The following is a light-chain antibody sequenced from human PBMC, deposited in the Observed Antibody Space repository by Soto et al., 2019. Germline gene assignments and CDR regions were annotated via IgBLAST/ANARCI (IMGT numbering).Light chain of an antibody. CDR3: VAWDGSLSGWV. J-gene: IGLJ3*02. CDR2: RND. Sequence: QSVLTQPPSASGTPGQRVTISCSGSSSNIGSKYVYWYQQLPGTAPKLLIYRNDQRPSGVPDRFSGSKSGTSASLAISGLRSEDEADYYCVAWDGSLSGWVFGGGTKLTVL. CDR1: SSNIGSKY. V-gene: IGLV1-47*01.